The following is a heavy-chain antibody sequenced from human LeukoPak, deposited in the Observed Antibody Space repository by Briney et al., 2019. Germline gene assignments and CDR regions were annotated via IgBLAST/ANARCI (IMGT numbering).Heavy chain of an antibody. D-gene: IGHD3-10*01. CDR1: GFTFTNDW. CDR2: INEDGSEK. J-gene: IGHJ5*02. CDR3: ATSSYSCSSS. Sequence: GGSLRLSCAASGFTFTNDWMIWVRQAPGKGLEWVANINEDGSEKYYVGSVEGRFTISRDNAKNSVFLQMNSLRADETAMYYCATSSYSCSSSWGQGTLVTVSS. V-gene: IGHV3-7*01.